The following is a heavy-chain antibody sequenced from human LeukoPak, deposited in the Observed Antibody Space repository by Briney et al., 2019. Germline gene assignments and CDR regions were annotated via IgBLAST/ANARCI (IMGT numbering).Heavy chain of an antibody. CDR3: ASLGYCSSTSCYTKADY. J-gene: IGHJ4*02. CDR2: IYTSGST. V-gene: IGHV4-4*07. D-gene: IGHD2-2*02. Sequence: SETLSLTCTVSGGSISSYYWSWIRQPAGKGLEWIGRIYTSGSTNYNPSLKSRVTISVDTSKNQFSLKLSSVTAADTAVYYCASLGYCSSTSCYTKADYWGQGTLVTVSS. CDR1: GGSISSYY.